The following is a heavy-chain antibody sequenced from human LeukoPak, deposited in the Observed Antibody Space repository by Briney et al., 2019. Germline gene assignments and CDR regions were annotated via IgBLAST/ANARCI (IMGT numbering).Heavy chain of an antibody. V-gene: IGHV4-31*03. J-gene: IGHJ5*02. CDR2: SYYSGST. D-gene: IGHD4-23*01. CDR1: GGSISSGGYY. CDR3: VRSAYYGGTSWSAP. Sequence: TLSLTCTVSGGSISSGGYYWIWIRQHPGKGLEWIGYSYYSGSTYYNPALKRRVPISVETSKNQFSLKLSPVTAADTAVYYCVRSAYYGGTSWSAPWGEGTLVTVSS.